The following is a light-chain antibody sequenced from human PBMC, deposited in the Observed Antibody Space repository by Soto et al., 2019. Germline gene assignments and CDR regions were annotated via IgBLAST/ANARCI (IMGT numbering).Light chain of an antibody. CDR2: QVS. CDR1: SSDLGGYNF. Sequence: ALTQPASVSGSPGQSITISCTGTSSDLGGYNFVSWYQHHPGKAPKLMIYQVSNRPSGVSNRFSGSKSGNTASLTISGLQAEDEADYYCCSYTSSSPYVFGTGTKVTVL. CDR3: CSYTSSSPYV. V-gene: IGLV2-14*01. J-gene: IGLJ1*01.